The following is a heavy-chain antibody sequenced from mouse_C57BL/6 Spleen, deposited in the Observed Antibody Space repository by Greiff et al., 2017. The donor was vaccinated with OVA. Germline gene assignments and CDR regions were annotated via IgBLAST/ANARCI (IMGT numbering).Heavy chain of an antibody. V-gene: IGHV1-64*01. D-gene: IGHD2-1*01. CDR3: AGGDGNYSYAMDY. Sequence: VQLQQPGAELVKPGASVKLSCKASGYTFTSYWMHWVKQRPGQGLEWIGMIHPNSGSTNYNEKFKSKATLTVDKSSSTAYMQLSSLTSEDSAVYYCAGGDGNYSYAMDYWGQGTSVTVSS. CDR1: GYTFTSYW. CDR2: IHPNSGST. J-gene: IGHJ4*01.